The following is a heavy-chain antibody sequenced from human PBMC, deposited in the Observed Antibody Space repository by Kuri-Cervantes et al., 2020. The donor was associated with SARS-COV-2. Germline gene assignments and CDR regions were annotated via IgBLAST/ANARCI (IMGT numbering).Heavy chain of an antibody. V-gene: IGHV4-59*12. Sequence: SETLSLTCTVSGGSISSYYWSWIRQPPGKGLEWIGYVYYSGSTNYNPSLKSRVTISVDTSKNQLSLNVSSVTAAGTAVYYCARRNMDVWGKGTTVTVSS. J-gene: IGHJ6*03. CDR2: VYYSGST. CDR3: ARRNMDV. CDR1: GGSISSYY.